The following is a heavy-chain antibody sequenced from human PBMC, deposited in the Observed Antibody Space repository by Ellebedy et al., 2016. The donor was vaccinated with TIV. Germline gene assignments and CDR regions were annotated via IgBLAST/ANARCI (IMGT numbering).Heavy chain of an antibody. Sequence: GSLRLXXAASGFTFSNAWMSWVRQAPGKGLEWIGEINHSGSTNYNPSLKSRVTISVDTSKNQFSLKLSSVTAADTAVYYCARGRSASYYYYYMDVWGKGTTVTVSS. V-gene: IGHV4-34*01. CDR2: INHSGST. J-gene: IGHJ6*03. CDR1: GFTFSNAW. CDR3: ARGRSASYYYYYMDV.